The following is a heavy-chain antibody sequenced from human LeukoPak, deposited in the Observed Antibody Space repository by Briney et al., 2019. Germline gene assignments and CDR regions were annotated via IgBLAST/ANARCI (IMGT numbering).Heavy chain of an antibody. J-gene: IGHJ4*02. D-gene: IGHD6-13*01. CDR1: GFTFSSHT. CDR2: ISSGSNTI. V-gene: IGHV3-21*01. Sequence: PGGSLRLSCAASGFTFSSHTMNWVRQAPGKGLEWVSSISSGSNTIFYADSVKGRFTISRDNAKNSLYLQMNSLRAEDTAVYYCARDGQQLGGENDNWGQGTLVTVSS. CDR3: ARDGQQLGGENDN.